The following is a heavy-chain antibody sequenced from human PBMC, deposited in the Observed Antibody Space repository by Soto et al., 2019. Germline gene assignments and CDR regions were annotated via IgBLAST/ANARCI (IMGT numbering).Heavy chain of an antibody. J-gene: IGHJ6*02. D-gene: IGHD6-6*01. CDR1: GFTFSSYG. CDR3: AMPSSSSSNGGYGMDV. CDR2: IWYDGSNK. Sequence: AGGSLRLSCAASGFTFSSYGMHWVRQAPGKGLEWVAVIWYDGSNKYYADSVKGRFTISRDNSKNTLYLQMNSLRAEDTAVYYCAMPSSSSSNGGYGMDVWGQGTTVTGSS. V-gene: IGHV3-33*01.